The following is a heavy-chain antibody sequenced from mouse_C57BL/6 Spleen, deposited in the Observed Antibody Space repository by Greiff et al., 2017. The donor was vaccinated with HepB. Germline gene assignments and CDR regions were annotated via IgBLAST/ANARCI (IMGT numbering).Heavy chain of an antibody. J-gene: IGHJ2*01. CDR1: GYTFTSYW. D-gene: IGHD2-10*01. CDR3: ARAYYCTITGDY. V-gene: IGHV1-7*01. Sequence: QVQLKQSGAELAKPGASVKLSCKASGYTFTSYWMHWVKQRPGQGLEWIGYINPSRGYPKYHQKFKDKATLTADKSSSTAYMQLSSLTYEDSAVYYWARAYYCTITGDYWGQGTTLTVSS. CDR2: INPSRGYP.